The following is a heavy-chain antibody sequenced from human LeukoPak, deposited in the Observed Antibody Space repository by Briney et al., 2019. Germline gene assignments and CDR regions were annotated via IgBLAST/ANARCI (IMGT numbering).Heavy chain of an antibody. CDR3: ARDADFWSGYYFDY. J-gene: IGHJ4*02. CDR1: GFTFSGSA. Sequence: GGSLKLSCAASGFTFSGSAMHWVRQASGKGLEWVGRIRSKANSYATVYAASVKGRFTISRDDSKNTLYLQMNSLRAEDTAVYYCARDADFWSGYYFDYWGQGTLVTVSS. V-gene: IGHV3-73*01. CDR2: IRSKANSYAT. D-gene: IGHD3-3*01.